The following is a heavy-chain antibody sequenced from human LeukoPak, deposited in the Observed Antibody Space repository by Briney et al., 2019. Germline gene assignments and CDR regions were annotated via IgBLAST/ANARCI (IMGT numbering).Heavy chain of an antibody. Sequence: PGGSLRLSCAASGFTVSSNDMSWVRQAPGKGLEWVSLIYSDGCTYYADSVKGRFTISRDNSKNTLYLQMNSLRAEDTAVYYCTRENHYWGQGTLVTVSS. CDR2: IYSDGCT. J-gene: IGHJ4*02. CDR1: GFTVSSND. V-gene: IGHV3-66*02. CDR3: TRENHY.